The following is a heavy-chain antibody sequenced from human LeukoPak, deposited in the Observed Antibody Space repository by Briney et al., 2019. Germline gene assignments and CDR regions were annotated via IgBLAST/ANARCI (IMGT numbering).Heavy chain of an antibody. CDR2: IIPIFGTA. CDR3: ARGTYDLEENWYFDL. Sequence: SVKVSCKASGGTFSSYAISWVRQAPGHGLEWMGGIIPIFGTANYAQKFQGRVTITTDESTSTAYMELSSLRSEDTAVYYCARGTYDLEENWYFDLWGRGTLVTVSP. V-gene: IGHV1-69*05. D-gene: IGHD3-3*01. J-gene: IGHJ2*01. CDR1: GGTFSSYA.